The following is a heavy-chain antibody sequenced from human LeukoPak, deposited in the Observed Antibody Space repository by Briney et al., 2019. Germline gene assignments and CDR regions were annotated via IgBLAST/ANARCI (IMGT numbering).Heavy chain of an antibody. V-gene: IGHV1-2*02. J-gene: IGHJ5*02. CDR3: ARGSWIQRSWFDP. Sequence: ASVKVSCKASGYTFTGYYMHWVRQAPGQGLEWMGWINPNSGGTNYAQKFRGRVTMTRDTSISTAYMELSRLRSDDTAVYYCARGSWIQRSWFDPWGQGTLVTVSS. CDR1: GYTFTGYY. D-gene: IGHD5-18*01. CDR2: INPNSGGT.